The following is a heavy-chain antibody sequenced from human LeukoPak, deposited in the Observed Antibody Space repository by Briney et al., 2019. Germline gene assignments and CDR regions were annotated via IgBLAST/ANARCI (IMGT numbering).Heavy chain of an antibody. Sequence: SETLSLTCNVSGGSMRNYYWSWLRQPPGKGLEWIGYIFYSGSTNYIPSLKSRVTISMDKSNNQFFLDLSPLTAADTAVYYCARGPSGDYGGYFDSWGQGTLVTVSS. J-gene: IGHJ4*02. V-gene: IGHV4-59*01. CDR3: ARGPSGDYGGYFDS. CDR2: IFYSGST. CDR1: GGSMRNYY. D-gene: IGHD4-17*01.